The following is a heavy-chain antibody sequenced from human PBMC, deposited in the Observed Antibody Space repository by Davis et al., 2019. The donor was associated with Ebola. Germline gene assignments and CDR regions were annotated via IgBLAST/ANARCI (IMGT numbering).Heavy chain of an antibody. CDR3: ARESYYYDSSGYHRGAFDI. CDR1: GFTFSSYW. Sequence: GESLKISCAASGFTFSSYWMSWVRQAPGKGLEWVANIKQDGSEKYYVDSVKGRFTISRDNAKNSLYLQMNSLRAEDTAVYYCARESYYYDSSGYHRGAFDIWGQGTMVTVSS. CDR2: IKQDGSEK. D-gene: IGHD3-22*01. J-gene: IGHJ3*02. V-gene: IGHV3-7*03.